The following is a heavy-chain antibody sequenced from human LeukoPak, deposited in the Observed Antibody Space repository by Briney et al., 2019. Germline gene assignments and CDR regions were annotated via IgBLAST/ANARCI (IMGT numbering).Heavy chain of an antibody. D-gene: IGHD3-22*01. V-gene: IGHV4-59*08. J-gene: IGHJ5*02. Sequence: SETLSLTCSVSGGSISPYYWSWIRQPPGKGLGWIGYIHYSGRTNYSPSLKSRVTISVDTSKNQFSLKLTSVTAADTAVYYCARLVVTSGLDWLDPWGQGTLVTVSS. CDR1: GGSISPYY. CDR3: ARLVVTSGLDWLDP. CDR2: IHYSGRT.